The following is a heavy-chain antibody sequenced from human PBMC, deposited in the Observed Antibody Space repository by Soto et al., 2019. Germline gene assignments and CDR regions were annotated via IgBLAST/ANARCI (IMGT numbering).Heavy chain of an antibody. V-gene: IGHV1-2*04. CDR3: ARDPTMVRGGPEYYFDY. CDR2: INPNSGGT. Sequence: ASVKVSCKASGYTFTGYYMHWVRQAPGQGLEWMGWINPNSGGTNYAQKFQGWVTMTRDTSISTAYMELSRLGSDDTAVYYCARDPTMVRGGPEYYFDYWGQGTLVTVSS. D-gene: IGHD3-10*01. J-gene: IGHJ4*02. CDR1: GYTFTGYY.